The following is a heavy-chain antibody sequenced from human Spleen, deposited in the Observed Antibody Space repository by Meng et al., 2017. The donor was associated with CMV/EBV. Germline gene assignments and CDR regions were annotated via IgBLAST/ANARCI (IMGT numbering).Heavy chain of an antibody. V-gene: IGHV3-7*03. Sequence: GESLKISCAASGFTFSSYWMSWVRQAPGKGLEWVANIKQDGSEKYYVDSVKGRFTISRDNAKNTLYVQMNSLRAEDTAVYYCAKDLWDSSDYKHDAFHIWGQGTMVTVSS. CDR1: GFTFSSYW. CDR3: AKDLWDSSDYKHDAFHI. CDR2: IKQDGSEK. D-gene: IGHD3-22*01. J-gene: IGHJ3*02.